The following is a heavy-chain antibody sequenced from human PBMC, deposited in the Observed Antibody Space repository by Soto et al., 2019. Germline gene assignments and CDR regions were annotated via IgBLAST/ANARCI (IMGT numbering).Heavy chain of an antibody. D-gene: IGHD6-6*01. CDR2: IYYSGST. V-gene: IGHV4-39*01. CDR3: ARHAYSPAILARPLHGMDV. J-gene: IGHJ6*02. Sequence: PSETLSLTCTVSGGSISSSSYYWVWIRQPPGKGLEWIGSIYYSGSTYYNPSLKSRVTISVDTSKNQFSLKLSSVTAADTAVYYCARHAYSPAILARPLHGMDVWGQGTTVTVSS. CDR1: GGSISSSSYY.